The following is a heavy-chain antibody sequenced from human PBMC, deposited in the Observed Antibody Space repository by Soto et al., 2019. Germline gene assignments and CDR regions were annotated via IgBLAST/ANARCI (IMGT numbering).Heavy chain of an antibody. Sequence: GESPRISGQGPGYRSTNYWIGLVRQMRRKGLEWMGIIYPGDSDTRYSPSFQGQVTISADKSISTAYLQWSSLKASDTAMYYCARQYGGSYYYYGMDVWGQGTTVTVSS. V-gene: IGHV5-51*01. CDR3: ARQYGGSYYYYGMDV. J-gene: IGHJ6*02. D-gene: IGHD3-16*01. CDR2: IYPGDSDT. CDR1: GYRSTNYW.